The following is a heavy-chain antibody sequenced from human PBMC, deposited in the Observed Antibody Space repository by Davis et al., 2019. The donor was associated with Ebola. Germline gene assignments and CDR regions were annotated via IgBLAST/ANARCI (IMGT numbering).Heavy chain of an antibody. V-gene: IGHV3-30-3*01. CDR3: ARATTPGDAFDI. D-gene: IGHD4-17*01. J-gene: IGHJ3*02. CDR1: GFTFSSYA. Sequence: PGGSLRLSCAASGFTFSSYAMHWVRQAPGKGLEWVAVISYDGSNKYYADSVKGRFTISRDNSKNTLYLQMNSLRAEDTAVYYCARATTPGDAFDIWGQGTMVTVSS. CDR2: ISYDGSNK.